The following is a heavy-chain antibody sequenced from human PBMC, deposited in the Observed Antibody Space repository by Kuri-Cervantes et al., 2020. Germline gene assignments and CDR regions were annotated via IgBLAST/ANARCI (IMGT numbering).Heavy chain of an antibody. CDR3: ARGIYWFDP. CDR1: GFTFRKFA. J-gene: IGHJ5*02. V-gene: IGHV3-23*01. Sequence: LSLTCAASGFTFRKFAMSWVRQAPGKGLEWVSAISGSGDITYYADSVKGRFIIFRDNSKKTMYLQMNSLRAEDTAVYYCARGIYWFDPWGQGTLVTVSS. CDR2: ISGSGDIT.